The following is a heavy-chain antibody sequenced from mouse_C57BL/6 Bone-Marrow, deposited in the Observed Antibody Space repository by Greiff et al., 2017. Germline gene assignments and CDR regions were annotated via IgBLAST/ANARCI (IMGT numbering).Heavy chain of an antibody. D-gene: IGHD1-1*01. Sequence: QVQLQQPGAELVKPGASVKLSCKASGYTFTSYWMHWVKQRPGRGLEWIGRIDPNSGGTKYNEKFKSKATLTVDKPSSTAYMQLSIRTAEDSAVYYCAREEGGSSSLYYYAMDYGGQGTSVTVSS. V-gene: IGHV1-72*01. CDR3: AREEGGSSSLYYYAMDY. J-gene: IGHJ4*01. CDR2: IDPNSGGT. CDR1: GYTFTSYW.